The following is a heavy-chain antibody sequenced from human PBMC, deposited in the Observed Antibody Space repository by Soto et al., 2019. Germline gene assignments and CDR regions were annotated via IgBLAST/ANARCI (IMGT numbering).Heavy chain of an antibody. CDR1: GFTFSSYS. J-gene: IGHJ4*02. CDR3: TRRGGYSYYFDY. V-gene: IGHV3-21*01. CDR2: ISSSTGYI. Sequence: TGGSLRLSWAASGFTFSSYSMNWVRQAPGKGLEWVSSISSSTGYIYYADSVKGRFTISRDNAKKLLYLQMNSLRAEDTAVYYCTRRGGYSYYFDYWGQGTLVTVSS. D-gene: IGHD5-18*01.